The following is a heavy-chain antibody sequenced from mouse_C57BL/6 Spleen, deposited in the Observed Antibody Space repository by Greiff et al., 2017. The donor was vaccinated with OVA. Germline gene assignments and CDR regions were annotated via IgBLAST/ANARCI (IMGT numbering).Heavy chain of an antibody. V-gene: IGHV5-6*01. D-gene: IGHD4-1*01. CDR1: GFTFSSYG. Sequence: EVNVVESGGDLVKPGGSLKLSCAASGFTFSSYGMSWVRQTPDKRLEWVATISSGGSYTYYPDSVKGRFTISRDNAKNTLYLQMSSLKSEDTAMYYCATQSRTGAFAYWGQGTLVTVSA. CDR3: ATQSRTGAFAY. J-gene: IGHJ3*01. CDR2: ISSGGSYT.